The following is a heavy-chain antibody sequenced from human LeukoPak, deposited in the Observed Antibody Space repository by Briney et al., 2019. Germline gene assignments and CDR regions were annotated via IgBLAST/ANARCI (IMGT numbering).Heavy chain of an antibody. CDR2: TYYGSKWYN. CDR1: GDSVSSNSAA. Sequence: SQTLSLTCAISGDSVSSNSAAWNWIRQSPSRGLEWLGRTYYGSKWYNDYAVSVKSRITINPDTSENQFSLQLNSVTPEDTAVYYCARGANSVATIYYYYYGMDVWGQGTTVTVSS. J-gene: IGHJ6*02. CDR3: ARGANSVATIYYYYYGMDV. V-gene: IGHV6-1*01. D-gene: IGHD5-12*01.